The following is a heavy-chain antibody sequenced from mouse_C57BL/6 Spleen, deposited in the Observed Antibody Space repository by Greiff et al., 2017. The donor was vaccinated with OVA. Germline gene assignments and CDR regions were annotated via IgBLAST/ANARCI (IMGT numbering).Heavy chain of an antibody. J-gene: IGHJ2*01. CDR2: ISYDGSN. Sequence: EVKLQESGPGLVKPSQSLSLTCSVTGYSITSGYYWNWIRQFPGNKLEWMGYISYDGSNNYNPSLKNRISITRDTSKNQFFLKLNSVTTEDTATYYCARVYGSSYFDYWGQGTTLTVSS. V-gene: IGHV3-6*01. D-gene: IGHD1-1*01. CDR1: GYSITSGYY. CDR3: ARVYGSSYFDY.